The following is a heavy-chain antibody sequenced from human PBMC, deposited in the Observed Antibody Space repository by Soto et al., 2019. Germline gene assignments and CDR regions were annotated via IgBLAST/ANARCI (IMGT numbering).Heavy chain of an antibody. CDR2: ISSNGGST. D-gene: IGHD5-12*01. CDR3: VGAGGYNYFFDY. CDR1: GFTFSSYA. Sequence: GGSLRLSCSASGFTFSSYAMHWVRQAPGKGLEYVSAISSNGGSTYSADSVKGRFTISRDNSKNTQYLQMSSLGAEDTAVYYCVGAGGYNYFFDYWGQGTLVTVSS. V-gene: IGHV3-64D*08. J-gene: IGHJ4*02.